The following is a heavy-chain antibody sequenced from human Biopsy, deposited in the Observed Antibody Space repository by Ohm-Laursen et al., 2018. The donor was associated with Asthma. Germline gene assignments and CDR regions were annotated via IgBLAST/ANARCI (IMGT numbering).Heavy chain of an antibody. CDR3: ARRGGVRRYFDY. Sequence: SQTLSFTCTVSGGSISSGAYYWSWVRKPPGKGLEWIGYIYYIGSTYYNPSLKSRVAISLDTSKNPFSLKLSSVTAADTAVYFCARRGGVRRYFDYWGQGTLVTVSS. CDR2: IYYIGST. J-gene: IGHJ4*02. V-gene: IGHV4-30-4*01. D-gene: IGHD3-16*01. CDR1: GGSISSGAYY.